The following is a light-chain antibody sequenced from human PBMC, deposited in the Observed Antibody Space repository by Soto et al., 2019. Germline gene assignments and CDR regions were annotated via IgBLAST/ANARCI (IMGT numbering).Light chain of an antibody. CDR3: QQYNSYSWT. CDR1: QSISSW. J-gene: IGKJ1*01. CDR2: DAS. V-gene: IGKV1-5*01. Sequence: DIQMTQSPSTLSASVGDLFTITCRASQSISSWLAWYQQKPGKAPKLLIYDASSLESGVPSRFSGSGSGTEFTLTISSLQPDDFATYYCQQYNSYSWTFGQGTKVDIK.